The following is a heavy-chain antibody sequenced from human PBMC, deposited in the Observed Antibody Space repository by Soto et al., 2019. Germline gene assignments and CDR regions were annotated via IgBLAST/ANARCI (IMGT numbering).Heavy chain of an antibody. J-gene: IGHJ5*02. Sequence: SETLSLTCTVSGGSITRGGYYWSWIRQHPGKGLEWIGYIYNSGTTYYNPSLKSRVTISVDTSKNQFSLKLTSATAADTAVYYCARDPAPWGQGTLVTVSS. CDR1: GGSITRGGYY. V-gene: IGHV4-31*03. CDR3: ARDPAP. CDR2: IYNSGTT.